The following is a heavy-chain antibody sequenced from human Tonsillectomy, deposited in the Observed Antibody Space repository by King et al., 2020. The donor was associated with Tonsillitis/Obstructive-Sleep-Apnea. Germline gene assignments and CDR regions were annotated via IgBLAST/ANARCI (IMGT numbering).Heavy chain of an antibody. CDR1: GFTFSSYA. Sequence: VQLVESGGGLVQPGGSLRLSCSASGFTFSSYAMHWVRQAPGKGLEYVSAISSNGSSTYYADSVKGRFTISRDNSKNTLYLQMSSLRAEDTAVYYCVKGVADFWSGYFLNLYYYYGMDVWGQGTTVTVSS. J-gene: IGHJ6*02. CDR2: ISSNGSST. D-gene: IGHD3-3*01. CDR3: VKGVADFWSGYFLNLYYYYGMDV. V-gene: IGHV3-64D*06.